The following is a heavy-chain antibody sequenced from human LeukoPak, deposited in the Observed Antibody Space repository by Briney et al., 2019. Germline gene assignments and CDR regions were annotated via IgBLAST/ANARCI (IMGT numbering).Heavy chain of an antibody. CDR3: ARPYLADAFDI. Sequence: PGGSLRLSCTASGFTFANYAMSWVRQAPGKGLEWVSTISGSGGSTYYADSVKGRFTISRDNSKNALYLQMNSLRAEDTAVYYCARPYLADAFDIWGQGTMVTVSS. CDR1: GFTFANYA. V-gene: IGHV3-23*01. J-gene: IGHJ3*02. CDR2: ISGSGGST. D-gene: IGHD2-8*01.